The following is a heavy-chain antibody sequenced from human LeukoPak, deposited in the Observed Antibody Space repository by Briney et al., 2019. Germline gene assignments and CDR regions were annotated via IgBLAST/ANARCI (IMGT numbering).Heavy chain of an antibody. Sequence: PSETLSLTCTVSGGSISSCYWSWIRQPPGKGLEWIGSMYHSGSTYYNPSLKSRVTISIDTSKNQFSLKLSSVTAADTAVYYCARKGSGSWYFDYWGQGTLVTVSS. V-gene: IGHV4-59*08. J-gene: IGHJ4*02. D-gene: IGHD6-13*01. CDR2: MYHSGST. CDR3: ARKGSGSWYFDY. CDR1: GGSISSCY.